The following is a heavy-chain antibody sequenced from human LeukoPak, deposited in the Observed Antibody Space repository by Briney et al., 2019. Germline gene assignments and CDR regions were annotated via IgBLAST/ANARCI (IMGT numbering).Heavy chain of an antibody. CDR2: INTDGTNT. Sequence: QAGGSLRLSCAASGFTFSNFWMHWVRQAQGKGLVWVSRINTDGTNTNYADSVKGRLTISRDNAKNTLYLQMNSLRAEDTAVYYCARVRRYYDTTGSDDAFDIWGQGTMVTVSS. V-gene: IGHV3-74*01. J-gene: IGHJ3*02. CDR3: ARVRRYYDTTGSDDAFDI. CDR1: GFTFSNFW. D-gene: IGHD3-22*01.